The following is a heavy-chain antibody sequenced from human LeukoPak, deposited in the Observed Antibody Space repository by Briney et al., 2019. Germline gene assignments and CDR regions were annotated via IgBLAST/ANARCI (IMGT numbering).Heavy chain of an antibody. D-gene: IGHD6-13*01. Sequence: GASVKVSCKASGYTFTEYYIHWVRQAPGQGLEWMGRINPNSGGTDYAPKFQGRVTMTRDTSISTAFVELSSLRSDDTAVYYCARVLAAALDYWGQGTLVTVSS. J-gene: IGHJ4*02. V-gene: IGHV1-2*06. CDR2: INPNSGGT. CDR1: GYTFTEYY. CDR3: ARVLAAALDY.